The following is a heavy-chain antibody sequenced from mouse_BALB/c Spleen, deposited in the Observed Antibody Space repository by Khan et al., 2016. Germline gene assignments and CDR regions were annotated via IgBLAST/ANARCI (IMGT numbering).Heavy chain of an antibody. CDR3: ARDGYYAMDY. Sequence: QVQLKASSPLLFSPSHILSITCTFSLLSLTSYGVHRVRQPPGKGLEWLGVLWAGGSTNYNSALMSRLSISKDNSKSHVFLKMNSLQTDDTAMYYCARDGYYAMDYWGQGTSVTVSS. CDR1: LLSLTSYG. J-gene: IGHJ4*01. CDR2: LWAGGST. V-gene: IGHV2-9*02.